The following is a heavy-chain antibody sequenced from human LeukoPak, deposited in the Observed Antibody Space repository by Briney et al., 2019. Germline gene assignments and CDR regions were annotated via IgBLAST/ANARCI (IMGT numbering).Heavy chain of an antibody. CDR2: INWDGGIS. D-gene: IGHD6-13*01. CDR3: ARDLSSSWFSLAY. CDR1: GIFDDYG. Sequence: GGSLRLSCTGSGIFDDYGMSWVRQAPGKGLEWVAGINWDGGISAYADAVKGRFTISRDNAKNSLYLQMNSLRVDDTALYYCARDLSSSWFSLAYWGQGTLVTVSS. V-gene: IGHV3-20*04. J-gene: IGHJ4*02.